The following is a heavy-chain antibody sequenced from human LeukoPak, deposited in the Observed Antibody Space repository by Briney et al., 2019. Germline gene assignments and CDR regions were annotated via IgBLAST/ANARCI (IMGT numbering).Heavy chain of an antibody. Sequence: GGSLRLSCAASGFTFSDYYMGWIRQAPGKGLEWVSYISSSGSTIYYADSVKGRFTISRDNAKNSLYLQMNSLRAEDTAVYYCARDYDSSGYYYLDYWGQGTLVTVSS. V-gene: IGHV3-11*04. CDR3: ARDYDSSGYYYLDY. J-gene: IGHJ4*02. CDR1: GFTFSDYY. CDR2: ISSSGSTI. D-gene: IGHD3-22*01.